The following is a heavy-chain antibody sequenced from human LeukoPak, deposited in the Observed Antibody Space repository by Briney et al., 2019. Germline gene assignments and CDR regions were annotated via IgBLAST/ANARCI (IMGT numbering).Heavy chain of an antibody. CDR2: INHSGGT. CDR1: GGSFSGYY. V-gene: IGHV4-34*01. J-gene: IGHJ5*02. D-gene: IGHD6-19*01. Sequence: PSETLSLTCAVYGGSFSGYYWSWIRQPPGKGLEWIGEINHSGGTNYNPSLKSRVTISVDTSKNQFSLKLSSVTAADTAVYYCARGGQWLAHNWFDPWGQGTLVTVSS. CDR3: ARGGQWLAHNWFDP.